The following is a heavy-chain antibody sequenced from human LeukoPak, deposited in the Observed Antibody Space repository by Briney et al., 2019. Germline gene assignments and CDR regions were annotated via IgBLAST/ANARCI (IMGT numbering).Heavy chain of an antibody. CDR2: LYPSGST. V-gene: IGHV4-4*08. J-gene: IGHJ5*02. CDR3: VRHFHGSGYVVDL. Sequence: PGGSLRLSCAASGFTFSSYAMSWIRQPPGKGLEWIGLLYPSGSTNYNPSLKSRVTISVDTTKNQFSLKLTSVTAADTAVYFCVRHFHGSGYVVDLWGQGTLVTVSS. D-gene: IGHD6-13*01. CDR1: GFTFSSYA.